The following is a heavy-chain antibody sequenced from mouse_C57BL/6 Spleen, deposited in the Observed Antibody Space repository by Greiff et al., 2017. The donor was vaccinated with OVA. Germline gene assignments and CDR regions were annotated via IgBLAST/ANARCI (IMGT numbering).Heavy chain of an antibody. CDR1: GFTFSSYA. J-gene: IGHJ1*03. CDR3: TSGLDWYFDV. Sequence: DVMLVESGEGLVKPGGSLKLSCAASGFTFSSYAMSWVRQTPEKRLEWVAYISSGGDYIYYADTVKGRFTISRDNARNTLYLQMSSLKSEDTAMFYCTSGLDWYFDVWGTGTTVTVSS. V-gene: IGHV5-9-1*02. D-gene: IGHD4-1*01. CDR2: ISSGGDYI.